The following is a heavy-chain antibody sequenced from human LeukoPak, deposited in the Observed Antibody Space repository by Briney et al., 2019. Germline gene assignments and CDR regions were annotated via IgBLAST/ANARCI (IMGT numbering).Heavy chain of an antibody. CDR1: GGSISSSSYY. CDR2: IYYSGST. D-gene: IGHD5-18*01. J-gene: IGHJ4*02. CDR3: ARLRGYNYGCVDY. V-gene: IGHV4-39*01. Sequence: PSETLSLTCTVSGGSISSSSYYWGWIRQPPGKGLEWIGSIYYSGSTYHNPSLKSRVTISVDTSKSQFSLKLSSVTAADTALYYCARLRGYNYGCVDYWGQGTLVTVSS.